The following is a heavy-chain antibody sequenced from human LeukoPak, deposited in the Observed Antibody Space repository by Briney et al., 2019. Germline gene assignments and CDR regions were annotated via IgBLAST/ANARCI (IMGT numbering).Heavy chain of an antibody. CDR2: ISACNGNT. V-gene: IGHV1-18*01. Sequence: GASVKVSCKASGYTFTSYGISWVRQAPGQGLEWMGWISACNGNTNYAQKLQGRVTMTTDTSTSTAYMELRSLRSDDTAVYYCARMVAYCTNGVCFGDYYYYGMDVWGQGTTVTVSS. CDR3: ARMVAYCTNGVCFGDYYYYGMDV. D-gene: IGHD2-8*01. CDR1: GYTFTSYG. J-gene: IGHJ6*02.